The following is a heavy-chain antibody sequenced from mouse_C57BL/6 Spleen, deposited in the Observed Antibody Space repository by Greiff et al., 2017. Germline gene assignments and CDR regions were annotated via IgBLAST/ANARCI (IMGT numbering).Heavy chain of an antibody. CDR3: ARLDGYWFAY. J-gene: IGHJ3*01. V-gene: IGHV5-6*01. CDR2: ISSGGSYT. Sequence: EVMLVESGGDLVKPGGSLKLSCAASGFTFSSYGMSWVRQTPDKRLEWVATISSGGSYTYYPDSVKGRFTISRDNAKNTLYLQMSSLKSEETAMYYCARLDGYWFAYWGQGTLVTVSA. CDR1: GFTFSSYG. D-gene: IGHD2-3*01.